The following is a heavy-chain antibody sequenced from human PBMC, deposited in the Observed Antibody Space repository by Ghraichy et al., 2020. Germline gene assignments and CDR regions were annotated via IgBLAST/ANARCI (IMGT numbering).Heavy chain of an antibody. CDR3: ARALEDGVCCYGMDV. J-gene: IGHJ6*02. Sequence: SETLSLTCAVSGYSISSGYYWGWIRQPPGKGLEWIGSIYHSGSTYYNPSLKSRVTISVDTSKNQFSLKLSSVTAVDTAVYYCARALEDGVCCYGMDVWGQGTTVTVSS. D-gene: IGHD2-8*01. CDR1: GYSISSGYY. V-gene: IGHV4-38-2*01. CDR2: IYHSGST.